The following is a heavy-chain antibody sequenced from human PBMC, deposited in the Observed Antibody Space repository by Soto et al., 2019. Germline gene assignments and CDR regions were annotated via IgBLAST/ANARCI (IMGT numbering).Heavy chain of an antibody. J-gene: IGHJ4*02. CDR2: IYYSGNT. CDR1: GDSISGYY. D-gene: IGHD2-15*01. CDR3: AKYRRTDAEGYTFEY. Sequence: QVQLQESGPRLVKPSETLSLTCTVSGDSISGYYWSWIRQPPGKGLQWIGYIYYSGNTNYNPSLKGRVTMSVDRSKNQFSLQVSSVTAADTAVYFCAKYRRTDAEGYTFEYWGQGALVTVSS. V-gene: IGHV4-59*01.